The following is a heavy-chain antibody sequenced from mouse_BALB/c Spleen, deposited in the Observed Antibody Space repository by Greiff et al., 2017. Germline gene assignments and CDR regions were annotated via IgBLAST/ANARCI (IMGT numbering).Heavy chain of an antibody. CDR3: ARSYYRYDAFAY. V-gene: IGHV1-63*02. J-gene: IGHJ3*01. CDR1: GYTFTNYW. Sequence: QVQLQQSGAELVRPGTSVKISCKASGYTFTNYWLGWVKQRPGHGLEWIGDIYPGGGYTNYNEKFKGKATLTADTSSSTAYMQLSSLTSEDSAVYFCARSYYRYDAFAYWGQGTLVTVSA. CDR2: IYPGGGYT. D-gene: IGHD2-14*01.